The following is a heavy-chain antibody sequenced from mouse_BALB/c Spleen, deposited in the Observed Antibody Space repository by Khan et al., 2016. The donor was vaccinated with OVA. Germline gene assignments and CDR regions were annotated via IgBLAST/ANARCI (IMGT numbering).Heavy chain of an antibody. CDR1: GYTFTDFY. CDR3: ARRNYFGYTFAY. V-gene: IGHV1-77*01. D-gene: IGHD1-2*01. CDR2: ISPGSGDT. Sequence: QVQLQQSGAELARPGASVKLSCKASGYTFTDFYINWVKQRTGQGLEWIGEISPGSGDTFYNERFKEKATLTADKSSNKAYMQLRRLTSEDPAVNFCARRNYFGYTFAYWGQGTLVTVSA. J-gene: IGHJ3*01.